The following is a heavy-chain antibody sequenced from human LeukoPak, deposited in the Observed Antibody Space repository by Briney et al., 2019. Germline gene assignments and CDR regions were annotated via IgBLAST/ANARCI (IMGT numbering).Heavy chain of an antibody. J-gene: IGHJ4*02. D-gene: IGHD4-17*01. CDR3: ARDGGKNDYGDPTWYYFDY. Sequence: ASVKVSCKASGYTFTSYGISGVREAPGQGLEWMGWISAYKGNTNYAQKLQGSVTMTTDTSTSTAYMELRSLRSDDTAVYYCARDGGKNDYGDPTWYYFDYWGQGTLVTVSS. CDR2: ISAYKGNT. V-gene: IGHV1-18*01. CDR1: GYTFTSYG.